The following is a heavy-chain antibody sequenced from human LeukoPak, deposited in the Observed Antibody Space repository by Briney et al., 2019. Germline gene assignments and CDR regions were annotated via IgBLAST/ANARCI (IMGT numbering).Heavy chain of an antibody. Sequence: SETLSLTCTVSGGSISSSSYYWGWIRQPPGKGLEWIGSIYYSGSTYYNPSLKSRVTISVDTSKNQFSLKLSSVTAADTAVYYCARGFWFGEWGQGTLVTVSS. J-gene: IGHJ4*02. CDR1: GGSISSSSYY. CDR2: IYYSGST. V-gene: IGHV4-39*07. D-gene: IGHD3-10*01. CDR3: ARGFWFGE.